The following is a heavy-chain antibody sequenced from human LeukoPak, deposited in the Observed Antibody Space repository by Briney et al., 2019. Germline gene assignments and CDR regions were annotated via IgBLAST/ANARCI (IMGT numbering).Heavy chain of an antibody. V-gene: IGHV3-9*01. CDR3: AKGYRGGFWSGYYFDY. D-gene: IGHD3-3*01. CDR2: ISWNSGSI. J-gene: IGHJ4*02. Sequence: GRSLRLSCAASGFTFDDYAMHWVRQAPGKGLGWVSGISWNSGSIGYADSVKGRFTISRDNAKNSLYLQMNSLRAEDTALYYCAKGYRGGFWSGYYFDYWGQGTLVTVSS. CDR1: GFTFDDYA.